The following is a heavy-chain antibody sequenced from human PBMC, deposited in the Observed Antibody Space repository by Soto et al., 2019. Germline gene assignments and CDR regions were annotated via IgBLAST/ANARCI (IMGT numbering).Heavy chain of an antibody. CDR2: IKSKTDGGTT. Sequence: WILQPPGKGLEWVGRIKSKTDGGTTDYAAPVKGRFTISRDDSKNTLYLQMNSLKTEDTAVYYCTTDDPGPYGELYYWGQGTLVTVSS. V-gene: IGHV3-15*01. J-gene: IGHJ4*02. D-gene: IGHD4-17*01. CDR3: TTDDPGPYGELYY.